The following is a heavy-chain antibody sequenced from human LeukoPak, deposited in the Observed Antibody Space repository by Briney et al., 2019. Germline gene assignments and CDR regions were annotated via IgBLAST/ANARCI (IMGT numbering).Heavy chain of an antibody. J-gene: IGHJ4*02. V-gene: IGHV1-8*01. CDR2: MNPNSGNT. CDR3: ARALRAGVATIYYFDY. D-gene: IGHD5-12*01. Sequence: ASVKVSCKASGYTFTSYDINWVRQAPGQGLEWMGWMNPNSGNTGYAQKFQGRVTMTRNTSISTAYMELSSLRSEDTAVYYCARALRAGVATIYYFDYWGQGTLVTVSS. CDR1: GYTFTSYD.